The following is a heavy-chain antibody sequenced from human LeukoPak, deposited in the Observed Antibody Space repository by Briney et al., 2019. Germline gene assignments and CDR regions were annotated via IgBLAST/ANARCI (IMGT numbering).Heavy chain of an antibody. V-gene: IGHV3-21*01. CDR1: GFTFSSYS. CDR2: ISSSSSYI. Sequence: GGSLRLSCAASGFTFSSYSMNWVRQAPGKGLEWVSSISSSSSYIYYADSVKGRFTISRDNAKNSLYLQMNSLRAEDTAVYYCARVGVSFGELLSSGLYYMDVWGKGTTVTVSS. J-gene: IGHJ6*03. CDR3: ARVGVSFGELLSSGLYYMDV. D-gene: IGHD3-10*01.